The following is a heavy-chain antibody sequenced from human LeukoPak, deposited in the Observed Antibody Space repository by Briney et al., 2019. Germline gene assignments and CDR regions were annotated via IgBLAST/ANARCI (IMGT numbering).Heavy chain of an antibody. CDR3: VRHRSEKWEKDAFHI. Sequence: PSETLSLTCTVSGGSISGSGYYWGWIRQPPGKGLEWIGTIYYRRSTDYNPSLKSRVTMSVDTSRNPFSLQVSSLTAANTAVYYCVRHRSEKWEKDAFHIWGQGTMVTVSS. V-gene: IGHV4-39*01. D-gene: IGHD1-26*01. CDR1: GGSISGSGYY. CDR2: IYYRRST. J-gene: IGHJ3*02.